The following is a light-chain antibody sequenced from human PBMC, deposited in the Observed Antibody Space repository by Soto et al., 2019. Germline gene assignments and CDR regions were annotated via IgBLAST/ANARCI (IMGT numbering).Light chain of an antibody. V-gene: IGKV1-5*01. CDR1: QSIHWW. CDR2: DAS. CDR3: QQYNTYPVT. Sequence: DIQMTQSPSTLSASVGDRVTITCRASQSIHWWMAWYQQKAGKAPKVLIYDASSLDSGVPSRFSGSGSGTEFTLTISSLQPDDFANYYCQQYNTYPVTCRQGTKLDI. J-gene: IGKJ2*01.